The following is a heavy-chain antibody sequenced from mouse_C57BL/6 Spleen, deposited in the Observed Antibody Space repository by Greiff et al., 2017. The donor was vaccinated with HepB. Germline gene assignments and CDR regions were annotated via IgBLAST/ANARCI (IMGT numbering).Heavy chain of an antibody. CDR1: GYTFTDYY. D-gene: IGHD2-4*01. CDR3: ARKEDDYDGFAY. Sequence: QVQLKQSGAELVRPGASVKLSCKASGYTFTDYYINWVKQRPGQGLEWIARIYPGSGNTYYNEKFKGKATLTAEKSSSTAYMQLSSLTSEDSAVYFCARKEDDYDGFAYWGQGTLVTVSA. CDR2: IYPGSGNT. V-gene: IGHV1-76*01. J-gene: IGHJ3*01.